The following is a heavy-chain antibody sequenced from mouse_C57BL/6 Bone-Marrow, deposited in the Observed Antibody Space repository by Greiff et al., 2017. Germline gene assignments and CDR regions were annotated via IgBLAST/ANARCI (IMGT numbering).Heavy chain of an antibody. CDR2: IDPSDSYT. CDR1: GYTFTSYW. D-gene: IGHD2-13*01. Sequence: VQLQQPGAELVKPGASVKLSCKASGYTFTSYWMQWVKQRPGQGLEWIGEIDPSDSYTNYNQNFKGKATLTVDTSSSTAYMQLSSLTSEDSAVYYCARDGDWAYWYFDVWGTGTTVTVSA. J-gene: IGHJ1*03. CDR3: ARDGDWAYWYFDV. V-gene: IGHV1-50*01.